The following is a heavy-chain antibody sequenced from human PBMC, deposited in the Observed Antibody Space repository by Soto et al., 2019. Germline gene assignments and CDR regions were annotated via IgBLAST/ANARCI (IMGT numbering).Heavy chain of an antibody. V-gene: IGHV1-8*02. CDR1: GYPFTSCD. D-gene: IGHD2-15*01. Sequence: QVQLVQSGAEVKKPGASVTVSCRASGYPFTSCDINWVRHASGRGLEWMGWMNPDIGNTGYAQKFKGRVTMPSDTSEGIVYMELSSLTSEDTAIYYCARLSGRPSNYHGVDVWGQVTTVTV. J-gene: IGHJ6*02. CDR2: MNPDIGNT. CDR3: ARLSGRPSNYHGVDV.